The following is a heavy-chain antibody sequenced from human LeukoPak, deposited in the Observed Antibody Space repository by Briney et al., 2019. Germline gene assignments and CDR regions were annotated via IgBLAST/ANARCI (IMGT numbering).Heavy chain of an antibody. J-gene: IGHJ4*02. CDR3: ARELASSSSFDN. D-gene: IGHD6-6*01. Sequence: GGSLRLSCAASGFTFSNYAMHWVRQAPRKGLEYVAAISSNGGSTYYANSVKGRFSIARDKSKNTLYLQMGSLRAEDMAVYYCARELASSSSFDNWGQGTLVTVSS. V-gene: IGHV3-64*01. CDR2: ISSNGGST. CDR1: GFTFSNYA.